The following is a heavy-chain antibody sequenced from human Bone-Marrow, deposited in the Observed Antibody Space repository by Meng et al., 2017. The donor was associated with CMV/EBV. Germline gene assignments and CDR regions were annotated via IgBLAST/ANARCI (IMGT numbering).Heavy chain of an antibody. D-gene: IGHD2-2*01. J-gene: IGHJ4*02. CDR1: TFSNYA. Sequence: TFSNYAISWVRQAPGQGLEWMGGIIPIFGTANYAQKFQGRVTITTDESTSTAYMELSSLRSEDTAVYYCAREGYRSSTSSACRFDYWGQGTLVTVSS. CDR3: AREGYRSSTSSACRFDY. V-gene: IGHV1-69*05. CDR2: IIPIFGTA.